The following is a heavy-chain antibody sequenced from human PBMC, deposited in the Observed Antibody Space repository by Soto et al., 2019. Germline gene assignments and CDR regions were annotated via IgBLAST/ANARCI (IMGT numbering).Heavy chain of an antibody. Sequence: QVQLQESGPGLVKPSETLSLTCTVSGGSITNYYCSWFRQPPGKGLEWIGYIQYNGYSAYNLSHKGRVPMTMDTSKTNLSLMVESVTATDTAVYYCATHGFGPLHGLVDVWGQWTTVSVSS. CDR2: IQYNGYS. D-gene: IGHD3-10*01. CDR3: ATHGFGPLHGLVDV. V-gene: IGHV4-59*08. CDR1: GGSITNYY. J-gene: IGHJ6*02.